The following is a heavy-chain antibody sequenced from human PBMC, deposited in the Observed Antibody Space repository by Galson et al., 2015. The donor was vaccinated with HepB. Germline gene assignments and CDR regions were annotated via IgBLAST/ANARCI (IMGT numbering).Heavy chain of an antibody. CDR1: GDSVSSNSAA. Sequence: CAISGDSVSSNSAAWNRIRQSPSRGLEWLGRTYYRSKRYYDYAVSVRSRITINPDISRNQFSLQLYSVTPEDTAVCYCARNVYYDTSGYYYKPGWVDPWGQGTLVAVAA. D-gene: IGHD3-22*01. V-gene: IGHV6-1*01. CDR3: ARNVYYDTSGYYYKPGWVDP. CDR2: TYYRSKRYY. J-gene: IGHJ5*02.